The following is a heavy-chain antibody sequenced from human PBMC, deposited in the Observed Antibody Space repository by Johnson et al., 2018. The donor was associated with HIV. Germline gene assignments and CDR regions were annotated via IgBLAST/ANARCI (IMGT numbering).Heavy chain of an antibody. V-gene: IGHV3-20*04. J-gene: IGHJ3*01. CDR1: GFTFDDYG. CDR2: INWNGGST. CDR3: AKGGVWEIPLGFGAVDF. Sequence: VQLVESGGGVVRPGGSLRLSCAASGFTFDDYGMSWVRQAPGKGLEWVSGINWNGGSTGYADSVKGRFTISRDNSKNTLYLQMNSLRDEDTAVYFCAKGGVWEIPLGFGAVDFWGQGTMVSASS. D-gene: IGHD1-26*01.